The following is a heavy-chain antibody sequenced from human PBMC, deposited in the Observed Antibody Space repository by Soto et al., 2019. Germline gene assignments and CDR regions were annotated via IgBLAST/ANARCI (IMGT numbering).Heavy chain of an antibody. CDR3: AKDLTNYYDSSGYPFDY. D-gene: IGHD3-22*01. J-gene: IGHJ4*02. Sequence: EVQLLESGGGLVQPGGSLRLSCAASGFTFSSYAMSWVRQAPGKGLEWVSAISGSGGSTYYADSVKGRFTISRDKSKNTLYLQMNSLRAEDTAVYYCAKDLTNYYDSSGYPFDYWGQGTLVTVSS. CDR1: GFTFSSYA. V-gene: IGHV3-23*01. CDR2: ISGSGGST.